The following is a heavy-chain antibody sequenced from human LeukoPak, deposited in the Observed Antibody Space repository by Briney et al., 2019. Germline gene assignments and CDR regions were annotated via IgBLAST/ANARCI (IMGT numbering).Heavy chain of an antibody. V-gene: IGHV3-23*01. CDR3: ARDREPLHSNFDY. CDR1: GFIFSSYS. J-gene: IGHJ4*02. Sequence: GGSLRLSCAASGFIFSSYSMSWVRQAPGKGLEWVSVITGSGGNTYYADSVKGRFTISKDNSKNTVYLQMNSLRAEDTAVYYCARDREPLHSNFDYWGQGTLVTVSS. D-gene: IGHD1-14*01. CDR2: ITGSGGNT.